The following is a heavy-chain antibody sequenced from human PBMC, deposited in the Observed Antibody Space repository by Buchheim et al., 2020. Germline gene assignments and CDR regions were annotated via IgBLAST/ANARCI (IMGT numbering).Heavy chain of an antibody. CDR2: ISYDGSNK. Sequence: QVQLVESGGGGVQPGRSLRLSCAASGFTFSSYGMHWVGQAPGKGLEWVAVISYDGSNKNYADSVKGRFTISRDTSKNTLYLQMNSLRAEDTAVYYCAKGVSWIQLDYWGQGTL. D-gene: IGHD5-18*01. CDR1: GFTFSSYG. V-gene: IGHV3-30*18. J-gene: IGHJ4*02. CDR3: AKGVSWIQLDY.